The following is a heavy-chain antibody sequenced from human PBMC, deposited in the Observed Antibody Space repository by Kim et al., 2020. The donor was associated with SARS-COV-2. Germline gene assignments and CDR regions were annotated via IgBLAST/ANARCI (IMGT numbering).Heavy chain of an antibody. V-gene: IGHV4-39*07. J-gene: IGHJ5*02. CDR1: GGSISSSSYY. Sequence: SETLSLTCTVSGGSISSSSYYWGWIRQPPGKGLEWIGSIYYSGSTYYNPSLKSRVTISVDTSKNQFSLKLSSVTAADTAVYYCARSSWYDRSNWFDPWGQGTLVTVSS. CDR3: ARSSWYDRSNWFDP. CDR2: IYYSGST. D-gene: IGHD6-13*01.